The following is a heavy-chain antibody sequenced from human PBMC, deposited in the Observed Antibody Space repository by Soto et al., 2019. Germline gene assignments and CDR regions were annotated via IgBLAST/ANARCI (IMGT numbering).Heavy chain of an antibody. V-gene: IGHV4-38-2*02. CDR2: IYHGGTT. Sequence: SETLSLTCTVSGDSISSGSYWGWIRQPPGEGPEWIASIYHGGTTFYNPSLKSRVSISVDTSKNQFSLKLTSVTASDTAIYYRARVHVMVVAGSTFDYWGQGTLVTVSS. CDR1: GDSISSGSY. J-gene: IGHJ4*03. CDR3: ARVHVMVVAGSTFDY. D-gene: IGHD6-19*01.